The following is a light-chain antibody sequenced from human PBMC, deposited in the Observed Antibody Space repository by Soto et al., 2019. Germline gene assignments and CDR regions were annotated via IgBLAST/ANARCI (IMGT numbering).Light chain of an antibody. V-gene: IGKV3-20*01. Sequence: EIVWPHSPGTLSLSPGPGPTLSYKLAQSISSNFLAWYQQKRGQAPRLLIHGASNRATGIPDRFSGSGSGTDFTLTITRLEPEDFAVYYCQQYGGSPRTFGQGTNVDIK. CDR3: QQYGGSPRT. CDR2: GAS. CDR1: QSISSNF. J-gene: IGKJ1*01.